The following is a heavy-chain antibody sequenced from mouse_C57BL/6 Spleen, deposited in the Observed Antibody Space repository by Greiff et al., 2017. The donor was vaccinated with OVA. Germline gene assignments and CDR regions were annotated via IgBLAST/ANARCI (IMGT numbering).Heavy chain of an antibody. Sequence: EVKLVESEGGLVQPGSSMKLSCTASGFTFSDYYMAWVRQVPEKGLEWVANINYDGSSTYYLDSLKSRFIISRDNAKNILYLQMSSLKSEDTATYYCARVRTAQAKYYFDYWGQGTTLTVSS. V-gene: IGHV5-16*01. D-gene: IGHD3-2*02. CDR3: ARVRTAQAKYYFDY. CDR1: GFTFSDYY. J-gene: IGHJ2*01. CDR2: INYDGSST.